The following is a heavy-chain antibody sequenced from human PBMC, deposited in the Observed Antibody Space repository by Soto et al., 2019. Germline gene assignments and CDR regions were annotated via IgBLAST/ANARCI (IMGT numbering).Heavy chain of an antibody. V-gene: IGHV3-30*04. CDR2: ISYDEIDK. J-gene: IGHJ4*02. Sequence: GGSLRRSWAASGFTFSNYTMHWVRQAPGKGLEWVALISYDEIDKYFADAVKGRFTISRDNSKNTLYLQMDSLRAEDTAVYYCAGRSGSSDYWGRGTLVTVS. CDR1: GFTFSNYT. D-gene: IGHD3-10*01. CDR3: AGRSGSSDY.